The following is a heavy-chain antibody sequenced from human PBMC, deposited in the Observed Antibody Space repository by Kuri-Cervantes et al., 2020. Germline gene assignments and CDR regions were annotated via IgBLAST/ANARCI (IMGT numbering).Heavy chain of an antibody. CDR2: INHSGST. D-gene: IGHD4-23*01. J-gene: IGHJ2*01. V-gene: IGHV4-34*01. CDR1: GGSFSGYY. Sequence: SETLSLTCAVYGGSFSGYYWSWIRQPPGKGLEWIGEINHSGSTNYNPSLKSRVTISVDTSKNQFSLKLSSVTAADTAVYYCARAGNPSWYFDLWGRGTLVTVSS. CDR3: ARAGNPSWYFDL.